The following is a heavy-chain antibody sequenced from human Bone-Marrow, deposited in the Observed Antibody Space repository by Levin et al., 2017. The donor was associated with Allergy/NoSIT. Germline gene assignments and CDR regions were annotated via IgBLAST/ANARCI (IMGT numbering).Heavy chain of an antibody. CDR3: ARSPSMAYFDY. V-gene: IGHV4-31*02. CDR1: SGSINSGAYY. CDR2: ISYTGGT. J-gene: IGHJ4*02. D-gene: IGHD5-24*01. Sequence: SQTLSLTCTVSSGSINSGAYYWSWIRQHPGKGLEWIGYISYTGGTYYDPSLKSRVSISIDTSKKQFSLKLRSVTAADTAVYYCARSPSMAYFDYWGQGTLVTVSS.